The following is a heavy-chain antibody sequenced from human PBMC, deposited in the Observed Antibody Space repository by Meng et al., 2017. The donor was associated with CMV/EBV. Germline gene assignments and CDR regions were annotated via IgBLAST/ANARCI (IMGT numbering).Heavy chain of an antibody. CDR1: GDRVSRNSGA. Sequence: NSGDRVSRNSGAWHWIRQSPSGGLEWLGRKYYRSKWYNDYAVSGKSRITINPDTSKNQFSLQLNSVTPEDTAVYYCARDVPNNWFDPWGQGTLVTVSS. CDR3: ARDVPNNWFDP. CDR2: KYYRSKWYN. J-gene: IGHJ5*02. V-gene: IGHV6-1*01.